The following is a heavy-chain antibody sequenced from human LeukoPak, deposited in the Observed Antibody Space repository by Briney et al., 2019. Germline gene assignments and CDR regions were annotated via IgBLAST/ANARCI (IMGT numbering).Heavy chain of an antibody. V-gene: IGHV4-59*08. Sequence: SETLSLTCTVSGGSISGYYCSWIRQPPGGGLEWIGQISYSGLPKYNPALRSRVSISVDTSKNQISVNLNSVTAADTALYYCARHRAIAGPFDHWGQGTQVTVSS. CDR1: GGSISGYY. CDR2: ISYSGLP. D-gene: IGHD6-19*01. J-gene: IGHJ4*02. CDR3: ARHRAIAGPFDH.